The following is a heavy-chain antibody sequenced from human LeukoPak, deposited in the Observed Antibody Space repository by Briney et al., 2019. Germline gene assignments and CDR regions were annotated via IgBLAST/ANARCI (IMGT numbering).Heavy chain of an antibody. D-gene: IGHD5-24*01. V-gene: IGHV4-59*08. CDR2: IYYSGGT. CDR3: ASHVTISGPYDASDM. Sequence: SETLSLTCTVSGDCISSYCCSWIRQPPGPGLDWIGYIYYSGGTDYNPALKSRVTIPVDMPENQFSRKLTSVSAADTAVYDCASHVTISGPYDASDMWGQGTMVSVSP. J-gene: IGHJ3*02. CDR1: GDCISSYC.